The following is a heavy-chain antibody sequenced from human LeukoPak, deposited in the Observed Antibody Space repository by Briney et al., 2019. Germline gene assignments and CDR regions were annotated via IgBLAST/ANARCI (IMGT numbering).Heavy chain of an antibody. V-gene: IGHV1-2*02. CDR1: GYTFTSYY. D-gene: IGHD2-2*01. J-gene: IGHJ4*02. Sequence: ASVKVSCKASGYTFTSYYIHWVRQAPGQGLEWMGWVNPNSGGTSFAQKFQGRVTMTSDTSMSTAYMEMSGLRSDDTAVYYCVRGLCTGTICYVFDYWGQGTLVTVSS. CDR2: VNPNSGGT. CDR3: VRGLCTGTICYVFDY.